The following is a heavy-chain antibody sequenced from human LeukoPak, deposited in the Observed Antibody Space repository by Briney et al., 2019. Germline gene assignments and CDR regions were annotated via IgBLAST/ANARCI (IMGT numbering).Heavy chain of an antibody. Sequence: GGSLRLSCAASGFTFSYYGMHWVRQAPGKGLEWVVVISYDGSNEYYADSVKGRFTISRDNSKNTLYLQMNSLRAEDTAVYYCAKAYGGYESHYYYCGMDVWGQGTTVTVPS. CDR1: GFTFSYYG. V-gene: IGHV3-30*18. J-gene: IGHJ6*02. CDR2: ISYDGSNE. D-gene: IGHD5-12*01. CDR3: AKAYGGYESHYYYCGMDV.